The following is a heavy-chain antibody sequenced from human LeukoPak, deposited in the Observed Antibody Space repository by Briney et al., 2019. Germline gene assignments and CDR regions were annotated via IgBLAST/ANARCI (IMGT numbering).Heavy chain of an antibody. CDR3: ANYKQLPRNNWFDP. V-gene: IGHV3-23*01. J-gene: IGHJ5*02. Sequence: GGSLRLSCAASGFTFSNYAVSWVRQAPGKGLEWVSVISGSGVSTYYADSVKGRFTISRDNSKNTLYLQMNSLRAEDTAVYYCANYKQLPRNNWFDPWGQGTLDTVSS. D-gene: IGHD6-6*01. CDR1: GFTFSNYA. CDR2: ISGSGVST.